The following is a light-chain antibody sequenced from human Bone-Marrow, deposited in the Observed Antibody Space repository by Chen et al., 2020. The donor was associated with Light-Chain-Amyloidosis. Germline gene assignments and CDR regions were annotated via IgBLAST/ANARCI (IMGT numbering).Light chain of an antibody. V-gene: IGLV2-14*01. CDR2: EVS. Sequence: QSALTQPASVSGSPGQSITISCSGISSDVGKYNHVSWYQQHPGKAPKLLIYEVSNRPSGFSSRFSGSKSGNTASLTISGLQAEDEAFYYCTSYTGTLVFGGVTKLTVL. CDR1: SSDVGKYNH. J-gene: IGLJ3*02. CDR3: TSYTGTLV.